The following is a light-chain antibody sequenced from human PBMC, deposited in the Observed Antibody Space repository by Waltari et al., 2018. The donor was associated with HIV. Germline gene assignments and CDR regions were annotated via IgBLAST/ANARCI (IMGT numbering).Light chain of an antibody. CDR2: WAS. V-gene: IGKV4-1*01. CDR3: QQYYSFPLT. J-gene: IGKJ4*01. Sequence: DIAMTQSPDSLAVSLGEKVTINCKSSQTALHSSSTKNHLAWYQQKAGQRPKLLISWASTRESGFPDRFIGSGSGTYFCLTIGSLQAEDVAVYYCQQYYSFPLTFGGGTAVEIK. CDR1: QTALHSSSTKNH.